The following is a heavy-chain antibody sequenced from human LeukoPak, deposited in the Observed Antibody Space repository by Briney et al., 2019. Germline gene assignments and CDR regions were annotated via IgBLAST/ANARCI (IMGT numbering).Heavy chain of an antibody. V-gene: IGHV3-53*01. CDR2: IYSGGST. CDR3: ARGPYYDILTGYYIGIDY. CDR1: GFTFSNYA. Sequence: LSGGSLRLSCAASGFTFSNYAMSWVRQAPGKGLEWVSAIYSGGSTYYADSVKGRFTISRDNSKNTLFLQMNSLRAEDTAVYYCARGPYYDILTGYYIGIDYWGQGTLVTVSS. J-gene: IGHJ4*02. D-gene: IGHD3-9*01.